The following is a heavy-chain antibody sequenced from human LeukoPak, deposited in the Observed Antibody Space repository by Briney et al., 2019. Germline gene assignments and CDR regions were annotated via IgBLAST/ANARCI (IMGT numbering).Heavy chain of an antibody. J-gene: IGHJ4*02. V-gene: IGHV1-69*05. CDR1: GGTFSSYA. Sequence: SVKVSCKASGGTFSSYAISWVRQAPGQGLEWMGRIIPIFGTANYAQKFQGRVTITTDESTSTAYMELSSLRPEDTGVYYCARELGYSSGWRDYWGQGTLVTVSS. D-gene: IGHD6-19*01. CDR3: ARELGYSSGWRDY. CDR2: IIPIFGTA.